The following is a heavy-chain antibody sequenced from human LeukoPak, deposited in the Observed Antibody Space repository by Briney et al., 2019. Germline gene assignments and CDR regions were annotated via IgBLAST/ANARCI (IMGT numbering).Heavy chain of an antibody. Sequence: ASVKVSCKASGGTFSSYAISWVRQAPGQGLEWMGRIIPIFGTANYAQKFQDRVTITTDESTSTAYMELSSLRSEDTAVYYCARGRTYYYDSSGYGAFDIWGQGTMVTVSS. CDR2: IIPIFGTA. J-gene: IGHJ3*02. CDR1: GGTFSSYA. CDR3: ARGRTYYYDSSGYGAFDI. D-gene: IGHD3-22*01. V-gene: IGHV1-69*05.